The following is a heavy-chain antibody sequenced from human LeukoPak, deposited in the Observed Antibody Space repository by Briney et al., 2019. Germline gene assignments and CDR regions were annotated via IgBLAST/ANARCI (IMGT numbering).Heavy chain of an antibody. D-gene: IGHD5-12*01. CDR3: VRDGGVSGYDLLDY. Sequence: GGSLRLSWAAAGFTFGNYWMTWVRQAPGKGLEWVAHINQDGSEEHYMDSAKARFTISRDNAKNSLSLQMNSLRAEDTAVYYCVRDGGVSGYDLLDYWGQGTLVTVSS. V-gene: IGHV3-7*01. CDR1: GFTFGNYW. J-gene: IGHJ4*02. CDR2: INQDGSEE.